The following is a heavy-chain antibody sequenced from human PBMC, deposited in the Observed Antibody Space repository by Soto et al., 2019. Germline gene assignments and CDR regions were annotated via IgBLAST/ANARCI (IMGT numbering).Heavy chain of an antibody. Sequence: GGSLRLSCAASGFTFGIYAMSWVRQAPGKGLEWVSSISGSGGSIYYAHSVKGRFTISRDKTKNTLNLQMNSLRAEDTAVYHCARVAPEYSSTPRRFDFWGQGTLVTVSS. CDR3: ARVAPEYSSTPRRFDF. V-gene: IGHV3-23*01. J-gene: IGHJ4*02. CDR1: GFTFGIYA. CDR2: ISGSGGSI. D-gene: IGHD6-13*01.